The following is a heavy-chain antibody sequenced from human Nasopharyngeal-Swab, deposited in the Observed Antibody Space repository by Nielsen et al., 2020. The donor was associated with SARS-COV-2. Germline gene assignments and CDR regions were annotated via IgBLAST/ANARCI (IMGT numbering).Heavy chain of an antibody. CDR1: GFTVSSNY. V-gene: IGHV3-53*01. Sequence: GESLKISCAASGFTVSSNYMSWVRQAPGKGLEWVSVIYSGGSTYYADSVKGRFTISRDNSKNTLYLQMNSLRAEDTAVYYCARDLFEGPSGYGTDAFDIWGQGTMVTVSS. CDR2: IYSGGST. D-gene: IGHD3-22*01. J-gene: IGHJ3*02. CDR3: ARDLFEGPSGYGTDAFDI.